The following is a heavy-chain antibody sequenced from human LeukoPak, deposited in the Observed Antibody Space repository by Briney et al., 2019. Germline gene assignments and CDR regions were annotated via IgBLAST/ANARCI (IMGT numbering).Heavy chain of an antibody. CDR2: IYTSGST. D-gene: IGHD3-9*01. J-gene: IGHJ4*02. Sequence: SQTLSLTCTVSGGSISSGSYYWSWIRQPAGKGLEWIGRIYTSGSTNYNPSLKSRVTISVDTSKNQFSLKLGSVTAADTAVYYCARGEYYDILTGLVFDYWGQGTLVTVSS. CDR3: ARGEYYDILTGLVFDY. V-gene: IGHV4-61*02. CDR1: GGSISSGSYY.